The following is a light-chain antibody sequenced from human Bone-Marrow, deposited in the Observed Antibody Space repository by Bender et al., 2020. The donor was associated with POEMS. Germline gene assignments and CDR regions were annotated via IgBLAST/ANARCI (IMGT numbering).Light chain of an antibody. CDR1: SSDVGAYNY. V-gene: IGLV2-14*01. Sequence: QSALTQPASVSESPGQSITISCTGTSSDVGAYNYVSWYQQHPGKAPKLMIYDVTNRPSGVSNRFSGSKSGNTASLTITGLQPEDEADYYCSSWDSSLSAVVFGGGTKLTVL. J-gene: IGLJ2*01. CDR2: DVT. CDR3: SSWDSSLSAVV.